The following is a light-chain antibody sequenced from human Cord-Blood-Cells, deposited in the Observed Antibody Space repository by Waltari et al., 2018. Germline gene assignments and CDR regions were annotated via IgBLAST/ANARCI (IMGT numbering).Light chain of an antibody. Sequence: QSALTQPRSVSGSPGPSVTISCPGPSHHVGGYKYVAWYQQHPGKAPKLMIYDVSKRPSGVPDRFSGSKSGNTASLTISGLQAEDEADYYCCSYAGSYTWVFGGGTKLTVL. V-gene: IGLV2-11*01. J-gene: IGLJ3*02. CDR1: SHHVGGYKY. CDR3: CSYAGSYTWV. CDR2: DVS.